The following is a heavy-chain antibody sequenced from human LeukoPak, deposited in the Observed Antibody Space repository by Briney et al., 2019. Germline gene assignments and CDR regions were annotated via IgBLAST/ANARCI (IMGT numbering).Heavy chain of an antibody. CDR1: GDSISSYY. J-gene: IGHJ4*02. CDR3: AREPDDILTGYPLYYFDY. D-gene: IGHD3-9*01. Sequence: SETLSLTCTVSGDSISSYYWSWIRQPPGKGLEWIGYIFDNGNTRYNSSLKSRISISMDTSKNQFSLKLSSVTAADTAVYYCAREPDDILTGYPLYYFDYWGQGTLVTVSS. CDR2: IFDNGNT. V-gene: IGHV4-59*01.